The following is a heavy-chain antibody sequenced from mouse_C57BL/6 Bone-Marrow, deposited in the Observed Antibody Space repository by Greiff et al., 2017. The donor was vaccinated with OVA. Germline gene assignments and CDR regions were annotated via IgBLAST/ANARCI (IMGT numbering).Heavy chain of an antibody. J-gene: IGHJ2*01. CDR1: GYTFTDYE. CDR3: SRTYGSSFHYFDY. V-gene: IGHV1-15*01. Sequence: VKLMESGAELVRPGASVTLSCKASGYTFTDYEMHWVKQTPVHGLEWIGAIDPETGGTAYNQKFKGKAILTADKSSSTAYMELRSLTSEDSAVYYCSRTYGSSFHYFDYWGQGTTLTVSS. D-gene: IGHD1-1*01. CDR2: IDPETGGT.